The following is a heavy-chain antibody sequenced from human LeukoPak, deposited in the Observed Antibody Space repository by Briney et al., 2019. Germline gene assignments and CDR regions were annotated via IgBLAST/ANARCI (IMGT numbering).Heavy chain of an antibody. CDR2: INHSGST. CDR1: GGSFSGYY. D-gene: IGHD5-12*01. CDR3: ARLSGYDWESYYDY. Sequence: SETLSLTCAVYGGSFSGYYWSWIRQPPGKGLEWIGEINHSGSTNYNPSLKSRVTISVDTSKNQFSLKLSSVTAADTVVYYCARLSGYDWESYYDYWGQGTLVTVSS. V-gene: IGHV4-34*01. J-gene: IGHJ4*02.